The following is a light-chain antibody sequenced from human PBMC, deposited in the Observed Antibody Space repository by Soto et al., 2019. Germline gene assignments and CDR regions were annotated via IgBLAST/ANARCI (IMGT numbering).Light chain of an antibody. CDR3: LQYYSYPRT. V-gene: IGKV1-6*01. Sequence: AIQMTQSPSSLSASVGDRVTITCRSSQAIRNDLVWFQQKPGKAPELLIYAAASLQSGVPSRFSGSGSGTDFTLTISSLQPEDFATYYCLQYYSYPRTFGQGTKVDIK. J-gene: IGKJ1*01. CDR1: QAIRND. CDR2: AAA.